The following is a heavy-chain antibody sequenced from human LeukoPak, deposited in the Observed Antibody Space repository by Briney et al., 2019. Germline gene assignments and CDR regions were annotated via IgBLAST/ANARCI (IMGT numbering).Heavy chain of an antibody. V-gene: IGHV1-2*02. Sequence: ASVKVSCKASGYTFTGYYVHWVRQAPGQGLEWMGWINPNSGGTNYAQKFQGRVTMTRDTSISTAYMELSRLRSDDTAVYYCAGDREVDTDFACVIWGQGTMVTVSS. J-gene: IGHJ3*02. CDR1: GYTFTGYY. D-gene: IGHD5-18*01. CDR3: AGDREVDTDFACVI. CDR2: INPNSGGT.